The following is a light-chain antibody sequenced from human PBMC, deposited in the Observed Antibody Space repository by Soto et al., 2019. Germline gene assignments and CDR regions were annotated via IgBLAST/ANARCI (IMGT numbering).Light chain of an antibody. V-gene: IGKV3D-20*02. J-gene: IGKJ5*01. CDR2: DAS. Sequence: DIVLTQSPGTLSLSPGERATLSCRASQSVSSSYLAWYQQKPGQAPRLLIYDASNRATGIPARFSGSGSGTDFTLTISSLEPEDFAVYYCQQRSNWPLTFGQGTRLEIK. CDR3: QQRSNWPLT. CDR1: QSVSSSY.